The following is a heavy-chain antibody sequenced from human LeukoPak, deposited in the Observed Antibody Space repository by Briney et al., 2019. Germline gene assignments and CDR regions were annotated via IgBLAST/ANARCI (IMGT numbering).Heavy chain of an antibody. CDR1: GFSFSNYA. CDR3: AKGGGYDFRYYYYYMDV. J-gene: IGHJ6*03. Sequence: GGSLRLSCVGSGFSFSNYAMTWVRQAPGKGLEWVAVISYDGSNKYYADSVKGRFTISRDSSKNTLYLQMNSLRAEDTAVYYCAKGGGYDFRYYYYYMDVWGKGTTVTVSS. CDR2: ISYDGSNK. D-gene: IGHD5-12*01. V-gene: IGHV3-30*18.